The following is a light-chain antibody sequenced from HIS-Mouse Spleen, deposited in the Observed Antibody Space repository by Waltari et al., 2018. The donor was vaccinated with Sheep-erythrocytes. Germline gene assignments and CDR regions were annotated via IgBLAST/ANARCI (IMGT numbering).Light chain of an antibody. CDR1: SSDVGSYNL. J-gene: IGLJ3*02. Sequence: QSALTQPRSVSGSPGQSVTISCTGTSSDVGSYNLVSWYQQHPGKAPKLMIYEGSKRPSGFSNRFSGSKSGNTASLTISGLQAEDEADYYCCSYAGSSTNWVFGGGTKLTVL. V-gene: IGLV2-23*01. CDR2: EGS. CDR3: CSYAGSSTNWV.